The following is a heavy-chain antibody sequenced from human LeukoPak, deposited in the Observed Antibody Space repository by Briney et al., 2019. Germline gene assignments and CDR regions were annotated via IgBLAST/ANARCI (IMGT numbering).Heavy chain of an antibody. CDR3: ARDDSSGYYYDY. V-gene: IGHV1-2*02. CDR2: INPNSGGT. CDR1: GYTFTGYY. D-gene: IGHD3-22*01. J-gene: IGHJ4*02. Sequence: ASVKVSCKASGYTFTGYYMHWVRQAPGQGLEWMGWINPNSGGTNYAQKFQGRVTMTRDTSISTAYMELSRLRSDDTDVYYCARDDSSGYYYDYWGQGTLVTVSS.